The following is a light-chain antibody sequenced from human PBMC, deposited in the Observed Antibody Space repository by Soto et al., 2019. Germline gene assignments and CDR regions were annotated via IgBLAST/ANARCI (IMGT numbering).Light chain of an antibody. V-gene: IGLV2-14*03. CDR1: SSDVGGYNY. J-gene: IGLJ1*01. CDR3: CSYTSSIDYL. Sequence: QSALTQPASVSGSPGQSITISCTGTSSDVGGYNYVSWYQQHPGKAPKLIIYDVSYRPSGVSHRFSGSKSGSTASLTISGLQAEEEADYYCCSYTSSIDYLFGTGTKLTVL. CDR2: DVS.